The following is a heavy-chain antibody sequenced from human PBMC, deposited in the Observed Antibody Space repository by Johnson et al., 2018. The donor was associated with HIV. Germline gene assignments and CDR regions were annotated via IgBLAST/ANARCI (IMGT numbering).Heavy chain of an antibody. J-gene: IGHJ3*02. D-gene: IGHD3/OR15-3a*01. CDR1: GFTFSYYY. V-gene: IGHV3-7*01. Sequence: VQLVESGGGLVQPGGSLRLSCAASGFTFSYYYMSGVRQAPGKGLEWVANIKQDGSEKYYVDSVKGRFTISRDNAKNSLYLQMNSQRVEDTAVYYCARDFYHNFWTGYSRNDAFDIWGQGTLVTVSS. CDR2: IKQDGSEK. CDR3: ARDFYHNFWTGYSRNDAFDI.